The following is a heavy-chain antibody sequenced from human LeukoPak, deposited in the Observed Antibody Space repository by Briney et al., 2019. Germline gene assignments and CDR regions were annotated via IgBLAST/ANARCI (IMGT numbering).Heavy chain of an antibody. CDR2: IKQDGSEK. D-gene: IGHD6-19*01. J-gene: IGHJ5*02. Sequence: GGSLRLSCVASGFTFSSRDWMTWVRQAPGKGLEWVANIKQDGSEKNYVDSVKGRFTISRDNAKNSVDLQMNSLRAEDTAVYYCAKTAGWLPTNWFDPWGQGTLVTVSS. V-gene: IGHV3-7*03. CDR3: AKTAGWLPTNWFDP. CDR1: GFTFSSRDW.